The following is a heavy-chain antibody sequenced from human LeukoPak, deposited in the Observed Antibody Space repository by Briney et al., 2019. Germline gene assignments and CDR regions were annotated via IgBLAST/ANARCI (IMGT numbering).Heavy chain of an antibody. CDR3: ARGRGFGQADV. CDR2: IKQDGGEK. D-gene: IGHD3-10*01. J-gene: IGHJ6*04. V-gene: IGHV3-7*01. Sequence: GSLRLSCAASGFTFSGYWMSWLRQAPGKGLEWVANIKQDGGEKYYVDSVKGRFTISRDNAKNSLYLQMNSLRAEDTAVNYCARGRGFGQADVWGKGTTVTVSS. CDR1: GFTFSGYW.